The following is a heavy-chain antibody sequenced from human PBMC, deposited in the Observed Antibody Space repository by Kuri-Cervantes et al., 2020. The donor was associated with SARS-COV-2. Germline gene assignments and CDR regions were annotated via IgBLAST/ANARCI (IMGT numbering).Heavy chain of an antibody. CDR2: IYHSGST. Sequence: GSLRLSCAVSGYSISSGYYWGWIRQPPGKGLEWIGSIYHSGSTYYNPSLKSRVTISVDTSKNQFSLKLSSVTAADTAVYYCVQVDIAAAGTNYYYYMDVWGKGTTVTVSS. V-gene: IGHV4-38-2*01. D-gene: IGHD6-13*01. CDR1: GYSISSGYY. J-gene: IGHJ6*03. CDR3: VQVDIAAAGTNYYYYMDV.